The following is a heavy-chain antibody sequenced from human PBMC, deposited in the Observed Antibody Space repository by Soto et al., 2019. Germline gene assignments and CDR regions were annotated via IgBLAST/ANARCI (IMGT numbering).Heavy chain of an antibody. CDR3: AKVERPLPTIFGHMDV. D-gene: IGHD3-3*01. CDR1: GFTFSSYG. J-gene: IGHJ6*02. Sequence: GSLRLSCSASGFTFSSYGMHWVRQAPGKGLEWVAVISYDGSNKYYADSVKGRFTISRDNSKSTLYLQMNSLRAEDTAVYYCAKVERPLPTIFGHMDVWGQGTTVTVSS. CDR2: ISYDGSNK. V-gene: IGHV3-30*18.